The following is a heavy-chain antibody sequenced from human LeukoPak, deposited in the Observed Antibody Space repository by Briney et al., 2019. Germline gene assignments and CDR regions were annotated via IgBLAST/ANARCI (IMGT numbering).Heavy chain of an antibody. Sequence: PGGSLRLSCAASGFIFSSYEMNWVRQAPGKGLEWVSYISSSDSAIYYADYVKGRFTVSRDNAKNSLYLQMNSLRAEDTAVYYCRAYSNGSDHWGQGTLVTVSS. J-gene: IGHJ5*02. V-gene: IGHV3-48*03. CDR2: ISSSDSAI. CDR3: RAYSNGSDH. D-gene: IGHD5-18*01. CDR1: GFIFSSYE.